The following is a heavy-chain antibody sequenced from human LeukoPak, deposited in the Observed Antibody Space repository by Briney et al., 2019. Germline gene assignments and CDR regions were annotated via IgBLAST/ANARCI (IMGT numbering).Heavy chain of an antibody. Sequence: SETLSLTCSVSGGSISSQDYYWSWIRQPPEKGLEWIGEINRSGSTNYNPSLKSRVSISVDTSKNQFSLKLSSVTAADTAVYYCARGGFYCGDDCYVDYWGQGTLVTVSS. CDR3: ARGGFYCGDDCYVDY. D-gene: IGHD2-21*02. CDR1: GGSISSQDYY. V-gene: IGHV4-34*01. CDR2: INRSGST. J-gene: IGHJ4*02.